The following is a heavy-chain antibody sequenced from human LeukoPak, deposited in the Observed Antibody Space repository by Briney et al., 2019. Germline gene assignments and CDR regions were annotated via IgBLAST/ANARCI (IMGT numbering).Heavy chain of an antibody. CDR2: ISYDGSNK. D-gene: IGHD6-13*01. J-gene: IGHJ1*01. V-gene: IGHV3-30*18. CDR3: AKANTKMGRIAAAGPEEYFQH. CDR1: GFTFSSYG. Sequence: PGGSLRLSCAASGFTFSSYGMHWVRQAPGKGLEWVAVISYDGSNKYYADSVKGRFTISRDNSKNTLYLQMNSLRAEDTAVYYCAKANTKMGRIAAAGPEEYFQHWGQGTLVTVSS.